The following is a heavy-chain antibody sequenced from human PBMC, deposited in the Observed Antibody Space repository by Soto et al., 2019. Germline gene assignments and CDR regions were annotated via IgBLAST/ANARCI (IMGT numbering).Heavy chain of an antibody. CDR1: GFTFSDYY. CDR3: ARDRWADFWSACVDP. CDR2: ISSSGNTT. V-gene: IGHV3-11*01. J-gene: IGHJ5*02. D-gene: IGHD3-3*01. Sequence: QVQLVESGGGLVKPGGSLRLSCAASGFTFSDYYMTWIRQAPGKGLEWVSYISSSGNTTYYADSVKGRFTISRDNDKNSPYLQMRSRRADDAAVYYCARDRWADFWSACVDPWGQGTLVTVSS.